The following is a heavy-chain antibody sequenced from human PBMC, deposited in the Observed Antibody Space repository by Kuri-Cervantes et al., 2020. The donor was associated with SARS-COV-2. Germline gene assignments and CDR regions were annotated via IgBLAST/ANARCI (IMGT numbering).Heavy chain of an antibody. Sequence: GGSLRLSCAASGFAFSSFVMNWVRQAPGKGLEWVSAISGSGGSTYYADSVKGRFTISRDNSKNTLYLQMNSLRAEDTAVYYCAKDWHRVELYYYYGMDVWGQGTTVTVSS. D-gene: IGHD1-7*01. CDR3: AKDWHRVELYYYYGMDV. CDR2: ISGSGGST. J-gene: IGHJ6*02. CDR1: GFAFSSFV. V-gene: IGHV3-23*01.